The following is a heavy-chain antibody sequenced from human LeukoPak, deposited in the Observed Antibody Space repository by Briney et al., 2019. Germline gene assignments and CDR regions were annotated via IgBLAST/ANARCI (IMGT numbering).Heavy chain of an antibody. Sequence: PSETLSLTCTVSGGAISSYYWSWIRQPPGKGLEWIGHVSYSGSTNYNPSLKSRVTISVDTSKNQFYLRVRSVTAAETALYYCAGRGIVTGYFDFWGRGTLVTVSS. CDR1: GGAISSYY. CDR2: VSYSGST. V-gene: IGHV4-59*08. D-gene: IGHD3-9*01. CDR3: AGRGIVTGYFDF. J-gene: IGHJ4*02.